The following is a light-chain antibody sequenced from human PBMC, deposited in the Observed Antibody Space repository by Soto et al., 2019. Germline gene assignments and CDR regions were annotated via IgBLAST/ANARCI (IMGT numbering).Light chain of an antibody. J-gene: IGKJ4*01. V-gene: IGKV3-15*01. Sequence: EVVMTQSPATLSVSPGERATPSCRASQSVGSNLAWYQQKPGQAPRLLIYGASTRATGIPVRFSGSGSGTEFTLTISSLQSEDFAVYYCQQYNNWPPLTFGGGTKVEIK. CDR3: QQYNNWPPLT. CDR1: QSVGSN. CDR2: GAS.